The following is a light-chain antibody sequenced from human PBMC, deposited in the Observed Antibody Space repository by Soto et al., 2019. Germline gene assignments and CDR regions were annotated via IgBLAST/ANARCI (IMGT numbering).Light chain of an antibody. J-gene: IGLJ2*01. V-gene: IGLV2-14*01. CDR3: TSYTSNTTPVL. Sequence: QSVLTQPASVSGSPGQSITISCTGTSSDVGGYNYVSWYQQHPGKAPKLMIYDVSYRPSGVSNRFSGSKSGNTASLTISGVQAEDEADYYCTSYTSNTTPVLFGGGTKVTVL. CDR1: SSDVGGYNY. CDR2: DVS.